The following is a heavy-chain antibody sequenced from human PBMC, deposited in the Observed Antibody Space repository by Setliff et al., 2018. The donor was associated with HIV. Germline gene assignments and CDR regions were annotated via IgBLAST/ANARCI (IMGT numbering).Heavy chain of an antibody. CDR2: IYYSGST. V-gene: IGHV4-59*01. CDR1: GGSISTYY. CDR3: ARGSVKIFGVVPRPLYYYMDV. Sequence: PSETLSLTCTVSGGSISTYYWSWIRQPPGQGLEWIGYIYYSGSTNYNPSLKSRLTISLDTSRNQFSLRLSSVTAADTAVYYCARGSVKIFGVVPRPLYYYMDVWGKGTTVTVSS. J-gene: IGHJ6*03. D-gene: IGHD3-3*01.